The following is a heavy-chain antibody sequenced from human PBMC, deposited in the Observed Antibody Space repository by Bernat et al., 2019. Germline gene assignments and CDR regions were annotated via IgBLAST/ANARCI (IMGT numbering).Heavy chain of an antibody. Sequence: QVQLEESGPGLVKTSETLSLTCSVSGGSISGYYWSWIRQPPGKGLEWIGYIYYAGTTLYSPSLKSRVTISVDISKNQFSLKLSSVTAADTAVYYCARHDAVAVLGRGMGVWGQGTTVTVSS. V-gene: IGHV4-59*08. D-gene: IGHD6-19*01. CDR1: GGSISGYY. J-gene: IGHJ6*02. CDR2: IYYAGTT. CDR3: ARHDAVAVLGRGMGV.